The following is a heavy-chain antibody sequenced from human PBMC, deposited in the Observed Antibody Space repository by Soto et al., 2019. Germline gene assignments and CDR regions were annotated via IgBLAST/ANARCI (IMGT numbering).Heavy chain of an antibody. D-gene: IGHD6-19*01. J-gene: IGHJ4*02. CDR1: GGSISSSSFY. CDR3: ARGRSGPED. Sequence: QLQLRESGPGLVKPSETLSLTCTVSGGSISSSSFYWGWIRQPPGKGLEWIGTIYYSGSTSYNPSLKSRVTLSVDTSKNQFSLKLSSVTAADTAVYYCARGRSGPEDWGQGTLVTVSS. CDR2: IYYSGST. V-gene: IGHV4-39*01.